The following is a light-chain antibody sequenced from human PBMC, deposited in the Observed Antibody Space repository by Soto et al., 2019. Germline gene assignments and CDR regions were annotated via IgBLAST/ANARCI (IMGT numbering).Light chain of an antibody. J-gene: IGKJ4*01. V-gene: IGKV1-39*01. Sequence: DIQMTQSPSSLSASVGARVTITCRASQSIARNLHWYQQKPGKAHTVLIYAASSWQSGVPSRFSSSESGTALTLAIGSLQAVDFSTYYLQHTYRTPLTVGGGTKVEIK. CDR2: AAS. CDR1: QSIARN. CDR3: QHTYRTPLT.